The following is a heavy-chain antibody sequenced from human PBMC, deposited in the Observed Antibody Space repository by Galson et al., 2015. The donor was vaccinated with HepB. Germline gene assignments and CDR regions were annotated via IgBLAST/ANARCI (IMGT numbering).Heavy chain of an antibody. CDR1: GFTFSGSA. Sequence: SLRLSCAASGFTFSGSAMHWVRQASGKGLEWVGRIRSKANSYATAYAASVKGRFTISRDDSKNTAYLQMNSLKTEDTAVYYCTSAPPGVGDWGQGTLVTVSS. CDR3: TSAPPGVGD. CDR2: IRSKANSYAT. V-gene: IGHV3-73*01. J-gene: IGHJ4*02. D-gene: IGHD3-16*01.